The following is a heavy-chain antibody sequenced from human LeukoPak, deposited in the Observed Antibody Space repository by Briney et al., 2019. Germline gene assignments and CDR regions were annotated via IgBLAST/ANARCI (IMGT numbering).Heavy chain of an antibody. CDR1: GFTFSNYA. D-gene: IGHD3-22*01. Sequence: GGSLRLSCAASGFTFSNYAMTWVRQAPGKGLEWVSAISGSGGSTYYADSVKGRFTISRDNSKNTLYLQMNSLRAEDAAVYYCAKTNPSGYLDYWGQGTLVTVSS. J-gene: IGHJ4*02. CDR3: AKTNPSGYLDY. CDR2: ISGSGGST. V-gene: IGHV3-23*01.